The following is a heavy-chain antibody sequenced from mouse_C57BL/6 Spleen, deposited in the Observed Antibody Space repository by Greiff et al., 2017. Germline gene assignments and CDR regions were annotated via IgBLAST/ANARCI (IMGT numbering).Heavy chain of an antibody. Sequence: DVQLVESEGGLVQPGSSMKLSCTASGFTFSDYYMAWVRQVPEKGLEWVANINYDGSSTYYLDSLKSRFIISRDNAKNILYLQMSSLKSEDTATYCCARDDRDYAMDYWGQGTSVTVSS. CDR2: INYDGSST. J-gene: IGHJ4*01. CDR1: GFTFSDYY. V-gene: IGHV5-16*01. CDR3: ARDDRDYAMDY.